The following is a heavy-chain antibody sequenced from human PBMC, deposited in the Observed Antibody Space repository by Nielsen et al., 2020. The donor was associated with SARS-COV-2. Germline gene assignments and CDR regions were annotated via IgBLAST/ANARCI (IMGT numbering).Heavy chain of an antibody. J-gene: IGHJ3*01. CDR3: ARDWSRAADV. D-gene: IGHD2-15*01. CDR2: INPDGSEK. Sequence: GESLKISCAASGFTFSSLWMSWVRQVPGKGLEWVADINPDGSEKFYVDSVKGRFTISRVNAKNSMSLQMNSLRVEDTAVYYCARDWSRAADVWGQGTMVTVSS. CDR1: GFTFSSLW. V-gene: IGHV3-7*01.